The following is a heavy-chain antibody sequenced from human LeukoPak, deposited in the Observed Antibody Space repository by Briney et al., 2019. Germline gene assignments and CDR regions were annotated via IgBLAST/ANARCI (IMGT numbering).Heavy chain of an antibody. CDR2: IIPICGTA. CDR1: GDTFSSYA. CDR3: ARDQEGYYDSSGYLRYFDL. D-gene: IGHD3-22*01. Sequence: SVKVSCKASGDTFSSYAISWVRQDPGQGLEWMGRIIPICGTANYTQRFHGRVTITTDESTSTAYIELSSLRSEDTAVYYCARDQEGYYDSSGYLRYFDLWGRGTLVTVSS. J-gene: IGHJ2*01. V-gene: IGHV1-69*05.